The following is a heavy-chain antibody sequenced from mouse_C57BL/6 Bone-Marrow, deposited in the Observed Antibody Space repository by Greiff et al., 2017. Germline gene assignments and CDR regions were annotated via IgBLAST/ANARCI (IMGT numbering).Heavy chain of an antibody. CDR2: IYPRSGNT. J-gene: IGHJ2*01. CDR1: GYTFTSYG. D-gene: IGHD1-1*02. Sequence: QVQPQQSGAELARPGASVKLSCKASGYTFTSYGISWVKQRTGQGLEWIGEIYPRSGNTYYNEKFKGKATLTADKSSSTAYMELRSLTSEDSAVYFCARWGWVYYFDYWGQGTTLTVSS. CDR3: ARWGWVYYFDY. V-gene: IGHV1-81*01.